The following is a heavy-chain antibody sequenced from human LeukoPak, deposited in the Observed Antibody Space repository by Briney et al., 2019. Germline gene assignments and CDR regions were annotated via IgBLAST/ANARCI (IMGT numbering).Heavy chain of an antibody. J-gene: IGHJ4*02. CDR3: AKEGRSLQTY. CDR2: IKEDGTET. CDR1: GFMFSSNW. V-gene: IGHV3-7*03. D-gene: IGHD5-24*01. Sequence: GGSLRLSCAASGFMFSSNWMSWVRLAPGRGLEWVANIKEDGTETYYVDSVKGRFTISRDNAKNSLYLQMNSLRVEDTAVYYCAKEGRSLQTYWGQGTLVTVSS.